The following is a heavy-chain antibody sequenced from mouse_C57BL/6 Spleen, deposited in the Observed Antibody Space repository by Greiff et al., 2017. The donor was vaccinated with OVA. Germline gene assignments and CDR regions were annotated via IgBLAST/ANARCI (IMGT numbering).Heavy chain of an antibody. CDR3: AWRNYYCGFDY. CDR1: GYTFTSYW. D-gene: IGHD1-1*01. V-gene: IGHV1-50*01. J-gene: IGHJ2*01. Sequence: QVQLQQPGAELVKPGASVKLSCKASGYTFTSYWMQWVKQRPGQGLEWIGEIDPSDSYTNYNQKFKGKATLTVDTSSSTAYMQLSSLTSEDATDYYCAWRNYYCGFDYWGQGTTLTVSS. CDR2: IDPSDSYT.